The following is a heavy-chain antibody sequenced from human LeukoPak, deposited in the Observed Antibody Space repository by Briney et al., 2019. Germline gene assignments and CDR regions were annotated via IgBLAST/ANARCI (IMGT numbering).Heavy chain of an antibody. V-gene: IGHV1-69*13. CDR2: IIPIFGTA. CDR3: APGNYYYGMDV. D-gene: IGHD1-1*01. J-gene: IGHJ6*02. CDR1: GYTFTGYY. Sequence: SVKVSCKASGYTFTGYYMHWVRQAPGQGLEWMGGIIPIFGTANYAQKFQGRVTITADESTSTAYMELSSLRSEDTAVYYCAPGNYYYGMDVWGQGTTVTVSS.